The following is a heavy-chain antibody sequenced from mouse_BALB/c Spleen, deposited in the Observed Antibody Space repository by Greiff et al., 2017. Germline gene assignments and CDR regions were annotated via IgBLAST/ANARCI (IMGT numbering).Heavy chain of an antibody. CDR1: GFTFSDYY. V-gene: IGHV5-4*02. J-gene: IGHJ4*01. CDR2: ISDGGSYT. D-gene: IGHD2-4*01. Sequence: EVKLVESGGGLVKPGGSLKLSCAASGFTFSDYYMSWVRQTPEKRLEWVATISDGGSYTYYPDSVKGRFTISRDNAKNNLYLQMSSLKSEDTAMYYCAREGLQNAMDYWGQGTSVTVSS. CDR3: AREGLQNAMDY.